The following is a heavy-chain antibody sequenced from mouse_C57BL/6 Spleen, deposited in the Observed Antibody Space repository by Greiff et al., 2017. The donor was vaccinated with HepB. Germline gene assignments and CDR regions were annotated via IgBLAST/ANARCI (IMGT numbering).Heavy chain of an antibody. J-gene: IGHJ4*01. D-gene: IGHD1-1*01. CDR3: ARHLYYGSMDY. Sequence: QVQLKESGPGLVAPSQSLSITCTVSGFSLTSYGVHWVRQPPGKGLEWLVVIWSDGSTTYNSALNSRLSISKDNSNSHVFLKMNSLQTDDTAMYYCARHLYYGSMDYSGQGTSVTVSS. CDR1: GFSLTSYG. V-gene: IGHV2-6-1*01. CDR2: IWSDGST.